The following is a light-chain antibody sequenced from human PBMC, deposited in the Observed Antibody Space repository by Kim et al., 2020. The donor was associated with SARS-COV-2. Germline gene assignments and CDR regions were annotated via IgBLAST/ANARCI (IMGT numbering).Light chain of an antibody. V-gene: IGLV2-23*02. CDR1: SNDVGGYNL. CDR3: SSYAGNSIV. J-gene: IGLJ2*01. CDR2: GVN. Sequence: PGQSITLSCTGTSNDVGGYNLVSWYQHHPGKAPKLMIYGVNKWPSGASYRFSGSKSGNTASLTISGLQTEDEAHYYCSSYAGNSIVFGRGTQLTVL.